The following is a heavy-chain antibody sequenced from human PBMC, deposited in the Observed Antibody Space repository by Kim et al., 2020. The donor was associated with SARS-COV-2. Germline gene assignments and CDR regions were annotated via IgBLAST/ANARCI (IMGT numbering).Heavy chain of an antibody. CDR3: ARDFFAGGYTYGPSGY. D-gene: IGHD5-18*01. CDR2: IAYDGSYT. J-gene: IGHJ4*02. Sequence: GGSLRLSCEASGFTFRDYVMHWVRQAPVKGLEWVAIIAYDGSYTHYEDSVKGRFTISRDNSKNTVSLQMNSLRAEDTAVYYCARDFFAGGYTYGPSGYWGRGTLVTVSS. V-gene: IGHV3-33*05. CDR1: GFTFRDYV.